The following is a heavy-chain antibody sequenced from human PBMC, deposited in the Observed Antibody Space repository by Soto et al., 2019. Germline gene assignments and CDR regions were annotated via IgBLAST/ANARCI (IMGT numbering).Heavy chain of an antibody. V-gene: IGHV3-33*01. Sequence: QVQLVESGGGVVQPGRSLRLSCAASGFIFSSSGMHWVRQTPGKGLEWVAVIWYDGSDKYYADSVKGRFTISRDNSKNTMYLQMNSLRAEDTAVYYCARGRADSSSWYYFDDWGQGTLVTVSS. CDR2: IWYDGSDK. J-gene: IGHJ4*02. CDR1: GFIFSSSG. D-gene: IGHD6-13*01. CDR3: ARGRADSSSWYYFDD.